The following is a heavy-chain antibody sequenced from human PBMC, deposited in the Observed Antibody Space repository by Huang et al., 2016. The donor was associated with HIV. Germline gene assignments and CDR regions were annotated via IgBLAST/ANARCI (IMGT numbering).Heavy chain of an antibody. V-gene: IGHV1-24*01. J-gene: IGHJ3*02. CDR2: FDPEEGET. Sequence: QVQLVESGAELKKPGASVRVSCKVSGYTVSELSLHWVRQAPEKGFEWMGGFDPEEGETIYAQRVQGRVTMTEDTSTDTAYMELSSLRPEDTAVYYCATSTPDVGAGVLRSAFDIWGQGTMVTVSS. CDR1: GYTVSELS. D-gene: IGHD2-15*01. CDR3: ATSTPDVGAGVLRSAFDI.